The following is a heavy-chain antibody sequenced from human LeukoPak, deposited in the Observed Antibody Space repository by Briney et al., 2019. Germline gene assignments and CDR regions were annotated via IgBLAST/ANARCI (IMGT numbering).Heavy chain of an antibody. CDR2: IYTSGST. CDR1: GYSISSGYY. Sequence: SETLSLTCTVSGYSISSGYYWSWIRQPAGKGLEWIGRIYTSGSTNYTPSLKSRVTISVDTSKNQFSLKLSSVTAADTAVYYCASPTAGYWGQGTLVTVSS. CDR3: ASPTAGY. D-gene: IGHD4-11*01. J-gene: IGHJ4*02. V-gene: IGHV4-61*02.